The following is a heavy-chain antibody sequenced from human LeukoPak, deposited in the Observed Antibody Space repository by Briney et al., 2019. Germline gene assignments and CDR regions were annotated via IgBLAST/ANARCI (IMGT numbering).Heavy chain of an antibody. Sequence: SETLSLTCAVYGGSFSGYYWSWIRQPPGKGLEWIGEINHSGSTNYNPSLKSRVAISVDTSKNQFSLKLSSVTAADTAVYYCARGRYGDYVNYYYYMDVWGKGTTVTVSS. CDR1: GGSFSGYY. V-gene: IGHV4-34*01. J-gene: IGHJ6*03. D-gene: IGHD4-17*01. CDR2: INHSGST. CDR3: ARGRYGDYVNYYYYMDV.